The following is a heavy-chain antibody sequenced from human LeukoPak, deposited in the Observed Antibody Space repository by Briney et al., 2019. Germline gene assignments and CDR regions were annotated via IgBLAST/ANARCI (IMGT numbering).Heavy chain of an antibody. D-gene: IGHD3-10*01. Sequence: ASVKVSCKASGYTFTGYYMHWVRQAPGQGLEWMGRINPNSGGTSYAQKFQGRVTMTRDTSISTAYMELSRLRSDDTAVYYCASLTYGSGSYYNLGWFDPWGQGTLVTVSS. J-gene: IGHJ5*02. CDR2: INPNSGGT. CDR1: GYTFTGYY. V-gene: IGHV1-2*06. CDR3: ASLTYGSGSYYNLGWFDP.